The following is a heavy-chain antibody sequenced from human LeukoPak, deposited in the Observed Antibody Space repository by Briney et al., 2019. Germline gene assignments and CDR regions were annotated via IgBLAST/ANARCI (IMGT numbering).Heavy chain of an antibody. V-gene: IGHV1-2*02. J-gene: IGHJ5*02. Sequence: ASVKVSCKASGYTFTGYYMHWVLQAPGQGLEWMGWINPNSGGTNYAQKFQGRVTMTRDTSISTAYMELSRLRSDDTAVYYCATDRYCSSTSCHKGGLDPWGQGTLVTVSS. CDR2: INPNSGGT. CDR1: GYTFTGYY. CDR3: ATDRYCSSTSCHKGGLDP. D-gene: IGHD2-2*01.